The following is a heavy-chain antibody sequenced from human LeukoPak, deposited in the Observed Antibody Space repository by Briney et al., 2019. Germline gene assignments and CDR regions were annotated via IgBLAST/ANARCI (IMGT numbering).Heavy chain of an antibody. CDR3: ARDLPWLVRYFDY. Sequence: ASVKVSCKASGYTFTGYYIHWVRQAPGQGLEWMGWINPNSGGTNYAQKFQGRVTMTRDTSISTAYMELSRLRSDDTAVYYCARDLPWLVRYFDYWGQGTLVTVSS. D-gene: IGHD6-19*01. V-gene: IGHV1-2*02. CDR2: INPNSGGT. J-gene: IGHJ4*02. CDR1: GYTFTGYY.